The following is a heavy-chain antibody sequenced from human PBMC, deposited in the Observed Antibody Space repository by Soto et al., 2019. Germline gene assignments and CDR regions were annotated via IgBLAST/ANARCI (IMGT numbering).Heavy chain of an antibody. CDR2: IWYDGSNK. CDR3: ARVTSITIFGVVINYMDV. CDR1: GFTFSSYG. D-gene: IGHD3-3*01. J-gene: IGHJ6*03. V-gene: IGHV3-33*01. Sequence: QVQLVKSGGGVVQPGRSLRLSCAASGFTFSSYGMHWVRQAPGKGLEWVAVIWYDGSNKYYADSVKGRFTISRDNSKNTLYLQTNSLRAEDTAVYYCARVTSITIFGVVINYMDVWGKGTTVTVSS.